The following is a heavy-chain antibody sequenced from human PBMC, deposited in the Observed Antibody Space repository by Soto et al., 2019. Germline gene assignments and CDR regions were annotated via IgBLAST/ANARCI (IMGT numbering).Heavy chain of an antibody. CDR3: ARTPTRGASAWLDP. CDR2: IHLSGRV. CDR1: GGSFSAYY. J-gene: IGHJ5*02. D-gene: IGHD1-26*01. Sequence: QVQLQQWGSGLLKPSETLSLTCAIYGGSFSAYYWHWIRQSPGKGLVWIGEIHLSGRVNFTPSLKSRTSLSMDTSRNQFFLTLRSVTAADTAVYFCARTPTRGASAWLDPWGRGHLVTVSS. V-gene: IGHV4-34*01.